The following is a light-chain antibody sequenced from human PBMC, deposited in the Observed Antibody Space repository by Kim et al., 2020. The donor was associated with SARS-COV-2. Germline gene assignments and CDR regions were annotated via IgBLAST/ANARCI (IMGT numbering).Light chain of an antibody. CDR3: QLRSNWPFT. V-gene: IGKV3-11*01. J-gene: IGKJ4*01. CDR1: QSVSSY. CDR2: DAS. Sequence: EIVLTQSPATLSLSPGERATLSCRASQSVSSYLAWYQQKPGQAPRLLIYDASNRATGIPARFSGSGSGTDFTLTISSLEPEDFAVYYCQLRSNWPFTFGGGTKVDIK.